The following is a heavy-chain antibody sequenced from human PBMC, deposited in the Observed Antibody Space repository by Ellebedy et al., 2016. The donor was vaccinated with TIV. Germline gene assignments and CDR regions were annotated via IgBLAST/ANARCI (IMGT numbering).Heavy chain of an antibody. J-gene: IGHJ4*02. Sequence: AASVKVSCKASGDTFTGYYMHWVRQAPGQGLEWMGWINPNSGGTNYAQKCQGWVTMTRDTSISTAYMELSRLRSDDTAVYYCARDGRSYSDFDYWGQGTLVTVSS. CDR1: GDTFTGYY. D-gene: IGHD1-26*01. CDR2: INPNSGGT. CDR3: ARDGRSYSDFDY. V-gene: IGHV1-2*04.